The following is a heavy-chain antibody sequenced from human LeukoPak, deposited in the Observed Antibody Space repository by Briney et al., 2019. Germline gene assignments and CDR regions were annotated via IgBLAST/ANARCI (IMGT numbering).Heavy chain of an antibody. CDR2: IYYSGST. D-gene: IGHD6-13*01. CDR1: GGSISSSSYY. Sequence: SETLSLTCTVSGGSISSSSYYWGWIRQPPGKGLEWIGSIYYSGSTYYSPSLKSRVTISVDTSKNQFSLKLSSVTAADTAVYYCARHTSLSSAAHDYWGQGTLVTVSS. J-gene: IGHJ4*02. CDR3: ARHTSLSSAAHDY. V-gene: IGHV4-39*01.